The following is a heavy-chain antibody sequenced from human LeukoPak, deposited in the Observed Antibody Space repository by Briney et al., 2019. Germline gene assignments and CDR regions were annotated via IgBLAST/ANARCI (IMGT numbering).Heavy chain of an antibody. CDR2: IRYDGSNK. Sequence: GGSLRLSCAASGFTFSSYAMHWVRQAPGKGLEWVAFIRYDGSNKYYADPVKGRFTISRDNSKNTLYLQMNSLRAEDTAVYYCAASITMIVTHGFDIWGQGTMVTVSS. V-gene: IGHV3-30*02. D-gene: IGHD3-22*01. CDR1: GFTFSSYA. J-gene: IGHJ3*02. CDR3: AASITMIVTHGFDI.